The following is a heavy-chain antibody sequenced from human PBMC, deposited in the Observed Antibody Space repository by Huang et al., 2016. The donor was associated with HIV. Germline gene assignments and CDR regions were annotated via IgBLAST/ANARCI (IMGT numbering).Heavy chain of an antibody. J-gene: IGHJ4*02. D-gene: IGHD3-3*01. V-gene: IGHV1-18*01. CDR3: ARDIGVAEFDY. CDR2: ISAYNGNT. Sequence: QVQLVQSGAEVKKPGASVKVSCTASGYSFSNYGISWVRQAPGQWLEWMARISAYNGNTNSAQKVQDRVSMTTDTSTNTAYMELRSLRSDDTAVYYCARDIGVAEFDYWGQGTLVTVSS. CDR1: GYSFSNYG.